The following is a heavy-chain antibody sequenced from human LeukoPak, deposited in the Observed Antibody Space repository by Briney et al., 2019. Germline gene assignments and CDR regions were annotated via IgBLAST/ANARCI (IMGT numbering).Heavy chain of an antibody. CDR1: CYTFTSHG. J-gene: IGHJ4*02. Sequence: ASVKVSCKASCYTFTSHGISWVRQAPGQGLEWMGWINAYNGNTNSAQKLQGRVTMTTDGSTSTAYMELRSMRSDDKAVYYCARALLLRGVMIGNDYWGQGTLVTVSS. V-gene: IGHV1-18*01. D-gene: IGHD3-10*01. CDR3: ARALLLRGVMIGNDY. CDR2: INAYNGNT.